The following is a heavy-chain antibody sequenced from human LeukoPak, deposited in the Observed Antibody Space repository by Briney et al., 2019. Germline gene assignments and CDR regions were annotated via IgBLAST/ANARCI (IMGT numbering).Heavy chain of an antibody. CDR1: GFTFSSYA. V-gene: IGHV3-23*01. D-gene: IGHD3-10*01. CDR2: ISGSGGST. J-gene: IGHJ4*02. Sequence: GGSLRLSCAASGFTFSSYAMSWVRQAPGKGLEWVSAISGSGGSTYYADSVKGRFTISRDNSKNTLYLQMNSLRAEDTAVYYCARDLSTMVRGVIPSFDYWGQGTLVTVSS. CDR3: ARDLSTMVRGVIPSFDY.